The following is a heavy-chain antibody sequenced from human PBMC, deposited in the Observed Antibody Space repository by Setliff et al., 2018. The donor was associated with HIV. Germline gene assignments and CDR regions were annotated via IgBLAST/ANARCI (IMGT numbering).Heavy chain of an antibody. J-gene: IGHJ4*02. V-gene: IGHV7-4-1*02. D-gene: IGHD3-22*01. CDR3: ARDGYYYDSSGHLAYYFDY. CDR1: GYTYNNYA. Sequence: GASVKVSCKASGYTYNNYAMNWLRQAPGQGLEWMGRINTNTGTPTYARGFTGRFVFSLDTSVSTAYLQISSLKAEDIAVYYCARDGYYYDSSGHLAYYFDYWGQGTLVTVSS. CDR2: INTNTGTP.